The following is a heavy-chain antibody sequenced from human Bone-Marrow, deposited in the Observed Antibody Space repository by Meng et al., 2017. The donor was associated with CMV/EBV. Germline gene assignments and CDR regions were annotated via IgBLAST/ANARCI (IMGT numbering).Heavy chain of an antibody. V-gene: IGHV4-30-4*08. CDR2: IYYSGST. Sequence: SISSGDSSWSWSRQPPGNALEWIGYIYYSGSTYYNPSLKSRVTISVDTSKNQFSLKLSSVTAADTAVYYCARLVVPAAIRGNNWFDPWGQGTLVTVSS. D-gene: IGHD2-2*02. J-gene: IGHJ5*02. CDR3: ARLVVPAAIRGNNWFDP. CDR1: SISSGDSS.